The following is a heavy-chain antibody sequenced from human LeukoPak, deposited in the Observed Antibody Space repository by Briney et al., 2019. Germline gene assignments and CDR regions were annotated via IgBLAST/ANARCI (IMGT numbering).Heavy chain of an antibody. J-gene: IGHJ4*02. CDR3: ARVICSGGSCRFNY. CDR2: INPNSGGT. V-gene: IGHV1-2*02. D-gene: IGHD2-15*01. CDR1: GYTFTGYY. Sequence: ASVNVSCKASGYTFTGYYMHWVRQAPGQGLEWMGWINPNSGGTNFAQKFQGRVTMTRDTSISTAYMELSSLTSDDTAVYYCARVICSGGSCRFNYWGQGTLVTVSS.